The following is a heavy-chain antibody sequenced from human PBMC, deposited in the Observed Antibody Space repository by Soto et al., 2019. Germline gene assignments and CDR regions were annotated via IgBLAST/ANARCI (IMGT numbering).Heavy chain of an antibody. Sequence: QVQLVESGGGVVQPGRSLRLSCAASGFTFSSYGMHWVRQAPGKGLEWVAVISYDGSNKYYAESVKGRFTISRDNSKNTLYLQMNSLRAEHTAVYYCAKDLLRPGRAYGMDVWGQGTTVTVSS. J-gene: IGHJ6*02. CDR2: ISYDGSNK. CDR3: AKDLLRPGRAYGMDV. CDR1: GFTFSSYG. V-gene: IGHV3-30*18.